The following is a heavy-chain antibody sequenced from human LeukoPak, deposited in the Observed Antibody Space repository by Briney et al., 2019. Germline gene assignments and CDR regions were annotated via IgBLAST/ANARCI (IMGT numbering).Heavy chain of an antibody. CDR3: AKLVLVPGTSKLGIFDY. V-gene: IGHV3-23*01. Sequence: GGSLRLSCAASGFTFSSYAMSWVRQAPGKGLEWVSAISGSGGSTYYADSVKGRFTISRDNSRNTLYLQMNSLRAEDTAVYYCAKLVLVPGTSKLGIFDYWGQGTLVTVSS. D-gene: IGHD7-27*01. CDR2: ISGSGGST. CDR1: GFTFSSYA. J-gene: IGHJ4*02.